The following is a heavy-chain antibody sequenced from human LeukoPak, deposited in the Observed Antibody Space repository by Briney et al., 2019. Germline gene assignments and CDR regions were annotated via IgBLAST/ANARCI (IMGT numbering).Heavy chain of an antibody. J-gene: IGHJ4*02. CDR3: ARVRSSGWYYRYFDY. Sequence: SETLSLTCAVYGGSFSTYYWTWIRQPPGKGLEWIGEMNHSGSSNYNPSLKSRVTISVDTSNNQFSLKLSSVTAADTAVYYCARVRSSGWYYRYFDYWGQGTLVTVSS. CDR1: GGSFSTYY. D-gene: IGHD6-19*01. V-gene: IGHV4-34*01. CDR2: MNHSGSS.